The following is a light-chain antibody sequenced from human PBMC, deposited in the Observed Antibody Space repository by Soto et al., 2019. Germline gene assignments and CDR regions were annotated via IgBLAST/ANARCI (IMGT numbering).Light chain of an antibody. CDR2: TTN. Sequence: QSVLTQAPSASGAPGQRVTISCSETTSNIGSNIVNWYQQLPGTAPKLLIYTTNKRPSGVPDRFSGSKSGTSASLAISGLQAEDEADYFCAAWDDSLDGYVFGTGTKLTVL. CDR1: TSNIGSNI. CDR3: AAWDDSLDGYV. V-gene: IGLV1-44*01. J-gene: IGLJ1*01.